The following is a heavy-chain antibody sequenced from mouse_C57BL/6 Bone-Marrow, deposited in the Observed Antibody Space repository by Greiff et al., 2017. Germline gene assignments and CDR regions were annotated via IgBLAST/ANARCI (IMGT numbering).Heavy chain of an antibody. D-gene: IGHD3-3*01. CDR1: GYAFTNYL. CDR2: INPGSGGT. J-gene: IGHJ2*01. V-gene: IGHV1-54*01. CDR3: ARSGGWYYFDY. Sequence: LVESGAELVRPGTSVKVSCKASGYAFTNYLIEWVKQRPGQGLEWIGVINPGSGGTNYNEKFKGKATLTADKSSSTAYMQLSSLTSEDSAVYFCARSGGWYYFDYWGQGTTLTVSS.